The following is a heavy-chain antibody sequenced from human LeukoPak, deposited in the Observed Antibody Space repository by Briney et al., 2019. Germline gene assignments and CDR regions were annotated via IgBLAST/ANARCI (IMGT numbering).Heavy chain of an antibody. J-gene: IGHJ6*04. CDR1: GGSISSGDYY. CDR2: IYYSGST. Sequence: SETLSLTCTVSGGSISSGDYYWSWIRQPPAKGLGWLGYIYYSGSTYYNPYLKSRLSISVDTSKNQFSLKLSSVTAADTAVYYCVRVVSSGYSRMDVWGKGTTVTVSS. D-gene: IGHD3-22*01. V-gene: IGHV4-30-4*08. CDR3: VRVVSSGYSRMDV.